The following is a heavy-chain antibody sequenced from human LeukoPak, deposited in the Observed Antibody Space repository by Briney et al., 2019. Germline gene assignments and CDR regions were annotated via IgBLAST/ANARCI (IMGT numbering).Heavy chain of an antibody. Sequence: GGSLRLSCAASGFTFSSYGMHWVRQAPGKGREWVAVIWYDGSNKYYADSVKGRFTISRDNSRNTLYLQMNSLRAEDTAVYYCARGDSSSGPMTRNYFDYWGQGTLVTVSS. J-gene: IGHJ4*02. V-gene: IGHV3-33*01. CDR2: IWYDGSNK. D-gene: IGHD6-13*01. CDR1: GFTFSSYG. CDR3: ARGDSSSGPMTRNYFDY.